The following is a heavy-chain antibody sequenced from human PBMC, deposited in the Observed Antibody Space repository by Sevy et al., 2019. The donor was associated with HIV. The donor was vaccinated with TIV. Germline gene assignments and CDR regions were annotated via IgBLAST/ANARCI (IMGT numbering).Heavy chain of an antibody. CDR1: GFTFIGYT. CDR3: AGEGTGRGYYYGLDV. Sequence: GGSLRLSCAASGFTFIGYTMNWVRQAPGKGLEWVSSISSTGKYIYYAESLKGRLTVSRDKADKSLYLQINSLRAEETAIYYCAGEGTGRGYYYGLDVWGQGTTVTVSS. J-gene: IGHJ6*02. V-gene: IGHV3-21*01. D-gene: IGHD1-26*01. CDR2: ISSTGKYI.